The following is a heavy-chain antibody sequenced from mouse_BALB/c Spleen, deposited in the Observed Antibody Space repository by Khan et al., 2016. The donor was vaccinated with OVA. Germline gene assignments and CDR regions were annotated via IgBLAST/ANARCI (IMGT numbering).Heavy chain of an antibody. D-gene: IGHD2-10*01. CDR3: ARQPYYHYNVMDY. CDR2: IWSDGST. J-gene: IGHJ4*01. CDR1: GFSLTNYG. V-gene: IGHV2-6-1*01. Sequence: QVQLKESGHGLVAPSQSLSITCTISGFSLTNYGVHWVRQPPGKGLEWLVVIWSDGSTTYNSALKSRLTISKDKSKSQVFLKMNSLQTDDTAMYFCARQPYYHYNVMDYWGQGTSVTVSS.